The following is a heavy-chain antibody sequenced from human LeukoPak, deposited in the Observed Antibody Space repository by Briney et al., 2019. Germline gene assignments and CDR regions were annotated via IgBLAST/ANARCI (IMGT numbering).Heavy chain of an antibody. CDR2: ISYDGSNK. D-gene: IGHD3-22*01. CDR1: GFTFSSYS. V-gene: IGHV3-30*03. Sequence: PGGSLRLSCAASGFTFSSYSMNWVRQAPGKGLEWVAVISYDGSNKYYADSVKGRFTISRDNSKNTPYLQMNSLRAEDTAVYYCARDLVYYDSSGSFDYWGQGTLVTASS. CDR3: ARDLVYYDSSGSFDY. J-gene: IGHJ4*02.